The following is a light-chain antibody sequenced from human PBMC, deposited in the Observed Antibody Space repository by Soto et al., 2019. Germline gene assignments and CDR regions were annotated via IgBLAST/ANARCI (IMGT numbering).Light chain of an antibody. Sequence: DIQMTQSPSSLSASVEDRVIITCRASQSISNHLNWYQQKPGKAPKLLIFAASSLQSGVPSRFSGSGSGTDFTLTISSLQSEDFALYYCHQYNSWPPGTFGQGTKVDIK. CDR1: QSISNH. J-gene: IGKJ2*01. CDR3: HQYNSWPPGT. V-gene: IGKV1-39*01. CDR2: AAS.